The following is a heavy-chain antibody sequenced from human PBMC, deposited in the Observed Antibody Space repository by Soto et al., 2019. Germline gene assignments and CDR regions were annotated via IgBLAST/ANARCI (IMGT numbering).Heavy chain of an antibody. J-gene: IGHJ3*02. D-gene: IGHD2-21*01. Sequence: GGSLRLSCAASGFTFSSYGMHGVRQATGKGLEWVAVIWYDGSNKYYADSVKGRFTISRENAKNSFYLQMNSLRAGDTAVYYCARSYSNAFDIWGQGTMVTVSS. CDR1: GFTFSSYG. CDR2: IWYDGSNK. CDR3: ARSYSNAFDI. V-gene: IGHV3-33*01.